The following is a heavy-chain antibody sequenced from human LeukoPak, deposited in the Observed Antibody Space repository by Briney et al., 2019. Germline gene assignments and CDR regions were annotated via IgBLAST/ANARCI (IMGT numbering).Heavy chain of an antibody. CDR1: GGSISSYY. V-gene: IGHV4-59*01. Sequence: PSETLSLTCTVSGGSISSYYWSWIRQPPGKGLEWIGYIYYSGSTNYNPSLKSRVTISVDTSKNQFSLKLSSVTAADTAVYYCARDLEARYCSGGSCYSNWFDPWGQGTLVTVSS. CDR2: IYYSGST. D-gene: IGHD2-15*01. CDR3: ARDLEARYCSGGSCYSNWFDP. J-gene: IGHJ5*02.